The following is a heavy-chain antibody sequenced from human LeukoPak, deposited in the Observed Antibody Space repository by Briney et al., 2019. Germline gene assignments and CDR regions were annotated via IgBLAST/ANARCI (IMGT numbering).Heavy chain of an antibody. D-gene: IGHD2-15*01. V-gene: IGHV3-30*03. Sequence: GRSLRLSCAASGFTFSSYDMHWVRQAPGKGLEWVALILYDGSQKSYADSVKGRFTISRDNSRNTLYLQMNSLRAEDTAVYYCAREGYCSGGSCYSSAFDIWGQGTMVTVSS. CDR3: AREGYCSGGSCYSSAFDI. J-gene: IGHJ3*02. CDR1: GFTFSSYD. CDR2: ILYDGSQK.